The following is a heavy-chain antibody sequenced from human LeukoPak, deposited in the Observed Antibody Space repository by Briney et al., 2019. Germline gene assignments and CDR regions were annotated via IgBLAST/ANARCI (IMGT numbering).Heavy chain of an antibody. D-gene: IGHD3-9*01. Sequence: PSETLSLTCTVSGASISAYSWSWIRQPPGKGLEWIGCIHYSGNTHCNPSLESRVTLSVDTSKNQFSLKLSSVTAADTAVYYCARHGRESRYFDWLLYYIDHWGQGALVAVSS. CDR3: ARHGRESRYFDWLLYYIDH. V-gene: IGHV4-59*08. CDR2: IHYSGNT. CDR1: GASISAYS. J-gene: IGHJ4*02.